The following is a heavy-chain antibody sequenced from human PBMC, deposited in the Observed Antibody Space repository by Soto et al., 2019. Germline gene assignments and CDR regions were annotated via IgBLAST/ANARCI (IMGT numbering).Heavy chain of an antibody. V-gene: IGHV3-33*05. J-gene: IGHJ5*02. CDR2: ISYDGGNE. CDR3: ARTFVDGMAGFGP. Sequence: QVRLEESGGGVVQPGRSLRLSCASSGFTFGVYNMQWVRQAPGKGLECVSVISYDGGNEYYADSVKGRFTISRDNSENKLYLQMNYLTGEDTAVYYCARTFVDGMAGFGPWGQGTLVTVSS. D-gene: IGHD2-15*01. CDR1: GFTFGVYN.